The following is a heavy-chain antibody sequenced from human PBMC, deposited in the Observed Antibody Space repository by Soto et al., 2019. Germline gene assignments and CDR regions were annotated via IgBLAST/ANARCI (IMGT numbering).Heavy chain of an antibody. D-gene: IGHD3-22*01. CDR1: GYTFTSYG. Sequence: ASVKVSCKASGYTFTSYGISWVRQAPGQGLEWMGWISAYNGNTNYAQKLQGRVTMTTDTSTSTAYKELRSLRSDDAAVYYVAGDLPYYYDSSGYDPTWFDPWGQGTLVTVSS. V-gene: IGHV1-18*04. CDR2: ISAYNGNT. J-gene: IGHJ5*02. CDR3: AGDLPYYYDSSGYDPTWFDP.